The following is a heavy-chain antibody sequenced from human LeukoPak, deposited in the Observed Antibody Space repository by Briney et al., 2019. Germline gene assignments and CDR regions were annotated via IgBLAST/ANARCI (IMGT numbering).Heavy chain of an antibody. CDR1: GYTFTDYY. Sequence: GASVKVSCKASGYTFTDYYMHWVRQAPGQGLEWMGRINPNSGATDYAQKFQGRVTMTGDTSISTAYMELSSLKSDDTAVYYCAKIGSSHDFDYWGQGTLITVSS. D-gene: IGHD1-26*01. J-gene: IGHJ4*02. CDR2: INPNSGAT. V-gene: IGHV1-2*06. CDR3: AKIGSSHDFDY.